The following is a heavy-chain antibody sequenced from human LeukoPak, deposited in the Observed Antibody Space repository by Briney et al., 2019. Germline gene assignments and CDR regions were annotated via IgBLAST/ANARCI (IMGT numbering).Heavy chain of an antibody. CDR3: ARVDCSDGSCYSPDY. Sequence: SGTLSLTCAVSGGSIGTNNWWTWVRQPPGKGLEWIGEIFHSGSIHYNPSLKSRVSISVDKSRNQFSLRLSSVTAADTAVYYCARVDCSDGSCYSPDYWGQGTLVAVSS. CDR2: IFHSGSI. V-gene: IGHV4-4*02. CDR1: GGSIGTNNW. J-gene: IGHJ4*02. D-gene: IGHD2-15*01.